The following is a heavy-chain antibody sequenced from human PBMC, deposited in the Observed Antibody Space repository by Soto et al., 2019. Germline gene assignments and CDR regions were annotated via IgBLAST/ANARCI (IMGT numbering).Heavy chain of an antibody. J-gene: IGHJ1*01. Sequence: PSETLSITCTVSGGSISSGDYYWSWIRQPPGKGLEWIGYIYYSGSTYYNPSLKSRVTISVDTSKNQFSLKLSSVTAADTAVYYCASTLRGWNYAPHFQHWGQGTLVTVSS. D-gene: IGHD1-7*01. V-gene: IGHV4-30-4*01. CDR3: ASTLRGWNYAPHFQH. CDR2: IYYSGST. CDR1: GGSISSGDYY.